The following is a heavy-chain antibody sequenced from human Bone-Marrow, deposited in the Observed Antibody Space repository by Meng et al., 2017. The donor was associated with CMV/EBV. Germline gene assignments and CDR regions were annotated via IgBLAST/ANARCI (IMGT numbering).Heavy chain of an antibody. D-gene: IGHD2-2*01. Sequence: GGSLRLSCAASGFTFSSYAMHWVRQAPGKGLEGVAVISYDGSNKHYADSVKGRFTISRDNSKNTLYLQMNSLRAEDTAVYYCARGGVVVVPAAISYYYYGMDVWGQGTTVTVSS. CDR1: GFTFSSYA. J-gene: IGHJ6*02. CDR2: ISYDGSNK. CDR3: ARGGVVVVPAAISYYYYGMDV. V-gene: IGHV3-30*04.